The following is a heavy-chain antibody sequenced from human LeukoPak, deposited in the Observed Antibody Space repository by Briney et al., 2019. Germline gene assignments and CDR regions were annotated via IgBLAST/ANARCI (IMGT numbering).Heavy chain of an antibody. CDR2: IYYSGST. CDR3: AYDGSPEEYFQH. V-gene: IGHV4-59*08. J-gene: IGHJ1*01. CDR1: GGSISSYY. Sequence: SETLSLTCTVSGGSISSYYWSWIRQPPGKGLEWIGYIYYSGSTNYNPSLKSRVTISVDTSKNQFSLKLSSVTAADTAVYYCAYDGSPEEYFQHWGQGTLVTVSS. D-gene: IGHD3-10*01.